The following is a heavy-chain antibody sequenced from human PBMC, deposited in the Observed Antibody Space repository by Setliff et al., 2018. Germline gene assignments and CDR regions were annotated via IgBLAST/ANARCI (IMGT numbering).Heavy chain of an antibody. Sequence: SETLSLTCAVYGGSFSGYYWSWIRQPPGKGLEWIGHIYTSGSTNYNPSLKSRVTISVDTSKNQFSLKLSSVTAADTAVYYCAREWVDYYDSSGYLHYFDYWGQGTLVTVSS. V-gene: IGHV4-4*08. CDR3: AREWVDYYDSSGYLHYFDY. CDR2: IYTSGST. J-gene: IGHJ4*02. D-gene: IGHD3-22*01. CDR1: GGSFSGYY.